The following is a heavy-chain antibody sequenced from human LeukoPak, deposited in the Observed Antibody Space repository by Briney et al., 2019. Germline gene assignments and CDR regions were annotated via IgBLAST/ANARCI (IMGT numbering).Heavy chain of an antibody. Sequence: VKVSCKASGYTFTGYYMHWVRQAPGQGLEWMGWINPNSGGTNYAQKFQGRVTMTRDTSISTAYMELSRLRSDDTAVYYCARPLGAYSSSWYLSGIFDYWGQGTLVTVSS. CDR2: INPNSGGT. J-gene: IGHJ4*02. V-gene: IGHV1-2*02. D-gene: IGHD6-13*01. CDR3: ARPLGAYSSSWYLSGIFDY. CDR1: GYTFTGYY.